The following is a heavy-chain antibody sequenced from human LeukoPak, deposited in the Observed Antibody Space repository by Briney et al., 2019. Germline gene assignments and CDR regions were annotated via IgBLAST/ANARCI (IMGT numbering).Heavy chain of an antibody. D-gene: IGHD6-13*01. Sequence: GGSLRLSCAASGFTFSNYWMSWVRQAPGKGLEWVSGISWNSGNIDYADSVKGRFTISRDNAKNSLYLQMNSLRPEDTALYYCVKALAPGLATPVTYYFDYWGQGTLVTVSS. V-gene: IGHV3-9*01. CDR1: GFTFSNYW. J-gene: IGHJ4*02. CDR2: ISWNSGNI. CDR3: VKALAPGLATPVTYYFDY.